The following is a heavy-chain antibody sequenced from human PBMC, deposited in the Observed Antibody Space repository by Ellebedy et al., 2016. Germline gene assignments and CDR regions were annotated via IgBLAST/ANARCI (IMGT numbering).Heavy chain of an antibody. Sequence: SETLSLXXAVSGGSFSGYYRSWIRQPPGKGLEWIGEINHSGSTNYNPSFKSRVTISVDTSKNQFSLKLSTVTAADTAVYYCARGRRIVSVSLDYWGQGTLVTVSS. J-gene: IGHJ4*02. CDR2: INHSGST. V-gene: IGHV4-34*01. CDR3: ARGRRIVSVSLDY. CDR1: GGSFSGYY. D-gene: IGHD3-22*01.